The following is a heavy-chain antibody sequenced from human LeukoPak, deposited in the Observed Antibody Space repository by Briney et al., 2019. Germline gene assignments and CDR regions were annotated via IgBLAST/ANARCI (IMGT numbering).Heavy chain of an antibody. D-gene: IGHD6-19*01. CDR2: ISSSSSYI. J-gene: IGHJ4*02. Sequence: GGSLRLSCAASGFTFRIYSMNWVRQAPGKGLEWVSSISSSSSYIYYADSVKGRFTISRDNAKNSLYLQMNSLRAEDTAVYYCARVRDSSGWYYFDYWGQGTLVTVSS. CDR1: GFTFRIYS. CDR3: ARVRDSSGWYYFDY. V-gene: IGHV3-21*01.